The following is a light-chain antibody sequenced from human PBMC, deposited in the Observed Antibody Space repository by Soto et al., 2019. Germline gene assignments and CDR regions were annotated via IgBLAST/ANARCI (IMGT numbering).Light chain of an antibody. CDR1: TGAVTSGHF. V-gene: IGLV7-46*01. Sequence: QAVVTQEPSLTVSPGGTVTLTCGSSTGAVTSGHFPYWFQQKPGQAPRTLIYETSNRHSWTPARFSGSLLGGKAALTLSGAQPEDEADYYCLFSYGGPRVFGGGTQLTV. CDR2: ETS. CDR3: LFSYGGPRV. J-gene: IGLJ2*01.